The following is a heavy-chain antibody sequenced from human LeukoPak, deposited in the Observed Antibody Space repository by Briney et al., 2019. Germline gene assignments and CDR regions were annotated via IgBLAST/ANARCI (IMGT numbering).Heavy chain of an antibody. J-gene: IGHJ4*02. CDR1: GFTFSSYA. V-gene: IGHV3-30-3*01. D-gene: IGHD5-18*01. Sequence: QTGGSLRLSCAASGFTFSSYAMHWVRQAPGKGLEWVAVISYDGSNKYYADSVKGRFTISRDNSKNTLYLQMNSLRAEDTAVYYCARVDGQIQLWPPFDYWGQGTLVTVSS. CDR3: ARVDGQIQLWPPFDY. CDR2: ISYDGSNK.